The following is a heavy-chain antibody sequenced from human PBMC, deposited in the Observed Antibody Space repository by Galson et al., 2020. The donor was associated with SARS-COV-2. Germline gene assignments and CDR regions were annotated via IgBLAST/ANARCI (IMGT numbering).Heavy chain of an antibody. D-gene: IGHD6-13*01. J-gene: IGHJ4*02. CDR3: SRGLSSSWPFSDF. CDR2: ITSSSTT. V-gene: IGHV3-48*02. Sequence: GESLKISCAASGFTFSSYNMNWVRRAPGKGLEWVSFITSSSTTYYADSVKGRFTISRDNAKNSLYLQMSGLRDDDTALYYCSRGLSSSWPFSDFWGQGALVTVSS. CDR1: GFTFSSYN.